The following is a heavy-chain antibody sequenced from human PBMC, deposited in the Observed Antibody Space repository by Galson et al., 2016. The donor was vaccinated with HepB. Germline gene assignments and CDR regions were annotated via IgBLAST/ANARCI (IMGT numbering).Heavy chain of an antibody. CDR3: GKHGGFGY. CDR1: GFSFSNSG. J-gene: IGHJ4*02. V-gene: IGHV3-23*01. D-gene: IGHD3-16*01. Sequence: SLRLSCAASGFSFSNSGMCWVRQAPGRGLEWVSGIIRSGDATHYADFVKGRFTISRDNSKNTLSLYMNNLTAGDTAIYYCGKHGGFGYWGQGALVTVSA. CDR2: IIRSGDAT.